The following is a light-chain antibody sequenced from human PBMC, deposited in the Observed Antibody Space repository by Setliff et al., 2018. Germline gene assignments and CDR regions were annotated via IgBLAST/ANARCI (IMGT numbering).Light chain of an antibody. CDR2: DVY. CDR3: CSYVGSHTLRV. CDR1: SSDVGGSNY. Sequence: QSVLTQPPSASGSPGQSVSISCTGTSSDVGGSNYVSWYQQHPGRAPKLMIYDVYRRPSGVPDRFSGSKSGNTASLTISGLQAEDEADYYCCSYVGSHTLRVFGTGTKVTVL. V-gene: IGLV2-11*01. J-gene: IGLJ1*01.